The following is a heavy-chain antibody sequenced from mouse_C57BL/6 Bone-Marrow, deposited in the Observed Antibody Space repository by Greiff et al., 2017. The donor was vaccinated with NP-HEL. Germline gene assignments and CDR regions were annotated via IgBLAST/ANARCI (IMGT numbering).Heavy chain of an antibody. CDR1: GYTFTSYW. V-gene: IGHV1-55*01. J-gene: IGHJ4*01. CDR3: AKIYYDYLYAMDY. D-gene: IGHD2-4*01. CDR2: IYPGSGST. Sequence: QVQLQQPGAELVKPGASVKMSCKASGYTFTSYWITWVKQRPGQGLEWIGDIYPGSGSTNYNEKFKSKATLTVDTSSSTAYLQLSSLTSEDSAVYYCAKIYYDYLYAMDYWGKGTSVTVAS.